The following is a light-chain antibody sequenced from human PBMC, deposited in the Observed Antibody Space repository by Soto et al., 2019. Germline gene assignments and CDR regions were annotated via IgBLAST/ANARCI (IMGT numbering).Light chain of an antibody. Sequence: QSALTQPRSVSGSPGQSVTISCTGTGDDVGAYNYVSWYQQHPGRPPKLLIYGVVRWPSGVPDRFSGSKSGNTASLTISGLQAEDEADYFCCSYAGGYTYLFXTGTKLTGL. CDR2: GVV. J-gene: IGLJ1*01. V-gene: IGLV2-11*01. CDR1: GDDVGAYNY. CDR3: CSYAGGYTYL.